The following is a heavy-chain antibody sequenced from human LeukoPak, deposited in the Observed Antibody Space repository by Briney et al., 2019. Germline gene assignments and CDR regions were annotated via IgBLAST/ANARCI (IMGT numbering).Heavy chain of an antibody. CDR2: LNPQTGDT. V-gene: IGHV1-2*02. CDR1: GYAFSAYY. D-gene: IGHD3-9*01. CDR3: ARGSRYHDWLSPLDS. J-gene: IGHJ4*02. Sequence: GASVKVSCKASGYAFSAYYMHWVRQAPGQGLERMGWLNPQTGDTHFAQKFQGRVTFTRDTSISTAYMAMSRLRSDDTAVFYCARGSRYHDWLSPLDSWGQGTLVTVSS.